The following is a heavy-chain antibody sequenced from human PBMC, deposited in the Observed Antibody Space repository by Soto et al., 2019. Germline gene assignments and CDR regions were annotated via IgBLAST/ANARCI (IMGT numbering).Heavy chain of an antibody. Sequence: SETLSLTCTVSGGSVSSGSYYWSWIRQPPWKGLEWIGYIYYSGSTNYNPSLKSRVTISVDTSKNQFSLKLSSVTAADTAVYYCARAQGDYYDSSGYRFDYWGQGXLVTVYS. D-gene: IGHD3-22*01. CDR2: IYYSGST. J-gene: IGHJ4*02. CDR3: ARAQGDYYDSSGYRFDY. V-gene: IGHV4-61*01. CDR1: GGSVSSGSYY.